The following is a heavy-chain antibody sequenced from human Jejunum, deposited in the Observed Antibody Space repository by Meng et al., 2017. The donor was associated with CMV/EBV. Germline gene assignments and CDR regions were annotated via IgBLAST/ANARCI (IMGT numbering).Heavy chain of an antibody. Sequence: CAASGFTVSSYEMNWVRQAPGKGLEWVSWISSSGSTIYYADSVKGRFTISRDNAKNSVYLQMNGLRAEDTAVYYCAREDSLDAFDIWGQGTMVTVSS. CDR2: ISSSGSTI. J-gene: IGHJ3*02. CDR1: GFTVSSYE. CDR3: AREDSLDAFDI. V-gene: IGHV3-48*03.